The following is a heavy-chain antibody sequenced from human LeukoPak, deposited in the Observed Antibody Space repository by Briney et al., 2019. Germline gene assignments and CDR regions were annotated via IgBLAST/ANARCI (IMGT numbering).Heavy chain of an antibody. CDR3: ARDQRGYSRGVYYYMDV. CDR1: GGSISSSSYY. D-gene: IGHD5-18*01. V-gene: IGHV4-39*07. CDR2: IYYSGST. Sequence: SETLTLTCTVSGGSISSSSYYWGWIRQPPGKGLEWIGSIYYSGSTYYNPSLKSRVTISVDTSKNQFSLKLSSVTAADTAVYYCARDQRGYSRGVYYYMDVWGKGTTVTVSS. J-gene: IGHJ6*03.